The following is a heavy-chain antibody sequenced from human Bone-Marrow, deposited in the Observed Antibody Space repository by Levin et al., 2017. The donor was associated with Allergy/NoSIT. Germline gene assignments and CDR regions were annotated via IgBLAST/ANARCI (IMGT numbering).Heavy chain of an antibody. D-gene: IGHD2-21*02. Sequence: ETLSLTCATSGFTFNNFAMSWVRQAPGKGLEWVSTFSSSAFNAYYADSVKGRFTISTDDSKNILYLDMNTLRVDDTAIYYCAKPKRLCGPHCSFAFDHWGQGTLVTVSS. J-gene: IGHJ4*02. CDR3: AKPKRLCGPHCSFAFDH. V-gene: IGHV3-23*01. CDR2: FSSSAFNA. CDR1: GFTFNNFA.